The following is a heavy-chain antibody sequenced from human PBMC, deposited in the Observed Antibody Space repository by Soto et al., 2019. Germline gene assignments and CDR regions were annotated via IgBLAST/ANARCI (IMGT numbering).Heavy chain of an antibody. CDR1: GYTFTSYG. Sequence: QVQLVQSGAEVKKPGASVKVSCKASGYTFTSYGISWVRQAPGQGLEWMGWISAYNGNTNYAQKLQGRDTMTTDTSTSTAYMERRSLRSDDTAVYYCARHQEGMEWLLYGRGTFGWFDPWGQGTLVTVSS. J-gene: IGHJ5*02. CDR3: ARHQEGMEWLLYGRGTFGWFDP. CDR2: ISAYNGNT. D-gene: IGHD3-3*01. V-gene: IGHV1-18*01.